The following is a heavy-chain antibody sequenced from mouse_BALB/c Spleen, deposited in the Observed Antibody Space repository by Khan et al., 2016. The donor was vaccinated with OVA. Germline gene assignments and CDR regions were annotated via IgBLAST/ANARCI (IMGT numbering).Heavy chain of an antibody. CDR1: GFTFIDYG. J-gene: IGHJ3*01. Sequence: EVELVESGGGLVQPGGSRKLSCAASGFTFIDYGMAWVRQTPGKGPEWIAFISSVAYSIYYEENVKGRFTISRENAKKTLYLEMSSLRSDYTAMFFCVRRGFAYCGQGTLFTFSA. CDR2: ISSVAYSI. CDR3: VRRGFAY. V-gene: IGHV5-15*02.